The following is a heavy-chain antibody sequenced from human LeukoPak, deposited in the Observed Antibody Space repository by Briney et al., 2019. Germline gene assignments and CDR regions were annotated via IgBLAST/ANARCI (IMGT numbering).Heavy chain of an antibody. V-gene: IGHV3-15*01. Sequence: GGSLRLSCATSGLTFTSAWLTWVRQAPGKGLEWVGRIKSKSVGETTDYAAPVKGRFTTSRDDSENTLYLQMNSLKTEDTAVYYCTTHSGNDLRSWGQGTLVTVSS. CDR2: IKSKSVGETT. CDR1: GLTFTSAW. CDR3: TTHSGNDLRS. J-gene: IGHJ5*02. D-gene: IGHD5-12*01.